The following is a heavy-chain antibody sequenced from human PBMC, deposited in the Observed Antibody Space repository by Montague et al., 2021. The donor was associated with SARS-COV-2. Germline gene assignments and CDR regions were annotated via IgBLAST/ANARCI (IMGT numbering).Heavy chain of an antibody. D-gene: IGHD3-9*01. CDR3: ARGRPVRMTMRHFERTSSGALDM. Sequence: SETLSLTRAVSRGSFSNYYWTWVRQAPGKGLIWIGEINQDGTSNYNPSLKSRGTLSIDTSKNQISLKVTSVAAGDAAVYYCARGRPVRMTMRHFERTSSGALDMWGQGTPVIVSS. CDR1: RGSFSNYY. V-gene: IGHV4-34*01. J-gene: IGHJ3*02. CDR2: INQDGTS.